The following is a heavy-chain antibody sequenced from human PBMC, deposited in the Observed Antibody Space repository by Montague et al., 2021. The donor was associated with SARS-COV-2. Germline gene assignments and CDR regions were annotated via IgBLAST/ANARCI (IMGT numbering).Heavy chain of an antibody. CDR1: GFTFSSFA. V-gene: IGHV3-30-3*02. D-gene: IGHD6-13*01. J-gene: IGHJ4*02. CDR3: AKSAYSSSWYSDY. Sequence: SLRLSCAASGFTFSSFAMHWVRQAPGKGLEGVAVIWYDGSNEYYADSVKGRFTISRDNSKNTVYLQINGLRLEDTAVYYCAKSAYSSSWYSDYWGQGTPVTVSS. CDR2: IWYDGSNE.